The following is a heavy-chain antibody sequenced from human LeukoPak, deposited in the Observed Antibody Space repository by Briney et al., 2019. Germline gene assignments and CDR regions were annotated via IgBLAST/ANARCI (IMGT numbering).Heavy chain of an antibody. CDR3: ARSGRLPGYFDY. CDR2: IYYSGST. V-gene: IGHV4-31*03. CDR1: GGSISSGGYY. Sequence: SETLSLTCTVSGGSISSGGYYWSWIRQHPGKGLEWIGYIYYSGSTYYNPSLKSRVTISVDTSKNQFSLKLSSVTAADTAVYYCARSGRLPGYFDYWGQGTLVTVSS. J-gene: IGHJ4*02.